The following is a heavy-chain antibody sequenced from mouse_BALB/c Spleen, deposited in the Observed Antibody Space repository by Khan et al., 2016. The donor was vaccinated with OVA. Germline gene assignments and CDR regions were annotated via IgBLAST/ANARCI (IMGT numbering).Heavy chain of an antibody. CDR1: GYTFTNYG. Sequence: QIQLVQSGPELKKPGETVKISCETSGYTFTNYGMNWVKQAPGKGLKWMGWINTNTGESIYADDFKGRFAFSLATSASTAFFHINNLKNDDMATYFCARGLNYYGSWFAYWGQGTLVTVSA. J-gene: IGHJ3*01. V-gene: IGHV9-1*02. CDR3: ARGLNYYGSWFAY. CDR2: INTNTGES. D-gene: IGHD1-1*01.